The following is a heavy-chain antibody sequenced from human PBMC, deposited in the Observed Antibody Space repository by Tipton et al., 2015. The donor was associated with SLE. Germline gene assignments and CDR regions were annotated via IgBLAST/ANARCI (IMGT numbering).Heavy chain of an antibody. J-gene: IGHJ3*02. CDR3: ARRDAFDI. CDR1: GGSISGSSYY. V-gene: IGHV4-39*07. Sequence: TLSLTCTVFGGSISGSSYYWGWIRQPPGKGLEWIGSNYYSGSTYYNPSLKSRVTISVDTSKNQFSLKLSSVTAADTAVYYCARRDAFDIWGQGTMVTVSS. CDR2: NYYSGST.